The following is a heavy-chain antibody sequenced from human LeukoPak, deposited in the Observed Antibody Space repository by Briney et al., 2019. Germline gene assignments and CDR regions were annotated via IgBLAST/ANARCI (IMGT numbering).Heavy chain of an antibody. V-gene: IGHV1-46*01. Sequence: PVASVKASCQASGYTFIRNYIHWVRQAPGQGLEWMGLINPAGGSTSYAQKFQGRLTMTRDTSTRTVFMELSSLTSDDTAVYYCAREFTFSFDSSGYALGLDHWGQGTLVTVSS. CDR1: GYTFIRNY. D-gene: IGHD3-22*01. CDR2: INPAGGST. CDR3: AREFTFSFDSSGYALGLDH. J-gene: IGHJ5*02.